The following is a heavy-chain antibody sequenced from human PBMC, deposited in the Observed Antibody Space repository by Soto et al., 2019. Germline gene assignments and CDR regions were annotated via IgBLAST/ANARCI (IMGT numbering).Heavy chain of an antibody. CDR2: INAGNGDT. V-gene: IGHV1-3*01. CDR3: ATTCDSSTYYSPSCNEYFLH. Sequence: GASVKVSCKAYGDTFSSYAVHWVRQAPGQRPEWMGWINAGNGDTRYSQKFQGRFTLTRDTSASTVYMDLSSLRSGDTAVYYCATTCDSSTYYSPSCNEYFLHWGQGTLVTVSS. CDR1: GDTFSSYA. J-gene: IGHJ1*01. D-gene: IGHD3-22*01.